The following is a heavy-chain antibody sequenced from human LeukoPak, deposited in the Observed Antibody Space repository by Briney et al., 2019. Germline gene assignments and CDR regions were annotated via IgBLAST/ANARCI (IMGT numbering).Heavy chain of an antibody. CDR3: ARDLDGYKVPPGD. J-gene: IGHJ4*02. D-gene: IGHD5-24*01. V-gene: IGHV3-74*01. CDR1: GFTFSSYA. Sequence: GGSLRLSCAASGFTFSSYAMSWVRQAPGKGLEWVSRINIDGSNTDYADSVRGRFTISRDNAKDTLYLRMNSLRAEDTAVYYCARDLDGYKVPPGDWGQGTLVTVSS. CDR2: INIDGSNT.